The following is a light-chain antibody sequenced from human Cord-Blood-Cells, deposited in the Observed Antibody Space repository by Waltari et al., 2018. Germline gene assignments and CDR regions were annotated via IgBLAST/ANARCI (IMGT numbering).Light chain of an antibody. CDR2: GAS. J-gene: IGKJ2*01. CDR3: QQYNNWTPYT. V-gene: IGKV3-15*01. CDR1: QSVSSN. Sequence: EIVMTQSPATLSVSPGERATLSCRASQSVSSNLAWYQQKPGQAPRLLIDGASTRATGIPARFSGSGSGTEFTLTSSSLQSEDCAVYDGQQYNNWTPYTFGQGTKLESK.